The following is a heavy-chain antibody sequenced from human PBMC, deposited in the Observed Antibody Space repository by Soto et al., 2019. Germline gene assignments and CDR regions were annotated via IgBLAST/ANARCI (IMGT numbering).Heavy chain of an antibody. Sequence: SETLSLTCTVSGASISSSGYYWGWIRQPPGQGLEWIGSVYYSGTTYYNPSLKSRVTISVDASKSQFSLRLYSVTAADTAVYYCSRRYGDYQMDYWGQGTLVTVSS. D-gene: IGHD4-17*01. CDR2: VYYSGTT. J-gene: IGHJ4*02. CDR3: SRRYGDYQMDY. CDR1: GASISSSGYY. V-gene: IGHV4-39*01.